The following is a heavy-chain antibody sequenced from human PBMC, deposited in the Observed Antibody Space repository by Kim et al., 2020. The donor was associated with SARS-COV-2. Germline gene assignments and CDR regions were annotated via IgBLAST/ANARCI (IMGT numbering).Heavy chain of an antibody. CDR3: ASAKTPGYYYDRRDEEYYFDY. D-gene: IGHD3-22*01. CDR1: GGSISSSSYY. Sequence: SETLSLTCTVSGGSISSSSYYWGWIRQPPGKGLEWIGSIYYSGSTYYNPSLKSRVTISVDTSKNQFSLKLSSVTAADTAVYYCASAKTPGYYYDRRDEEYYFDYWGQGTLVTVSS. J-gene: IGHJ4*02. V-gene: IGHV4-39*07. CDR2: IYYSGST.